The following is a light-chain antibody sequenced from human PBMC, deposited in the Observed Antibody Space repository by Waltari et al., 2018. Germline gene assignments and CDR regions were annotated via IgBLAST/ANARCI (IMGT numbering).Light chain of an antibody. CDR3: QQYNSYSWT. J-gene: IGKJ1*01. V-gene: IGKV1-5*01. CDR2: DAS. Sequence: DIQMTQSPSTLSASVGDRVTITCRASQSFSSWLAWYQQKPGKVPKLLIDDASSLESGVPSRFSGSGSGTEFTLTISSLQPDDFATYYCQQYNSYSWTFGQGTKVEIK. CDR1: QSFSSW.